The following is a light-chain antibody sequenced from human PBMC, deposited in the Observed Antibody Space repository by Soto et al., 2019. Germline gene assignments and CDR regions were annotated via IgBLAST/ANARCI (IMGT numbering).Light chain of an antibody. CDR1: QSVSSSH. Sequence: EIVLTQSPGTLSLSPGERATLSCRASQSVSSSHLGWFQRKVGQPPRLLIYGTSTRATGIPDRFIGSGSGTDFTLTINSLQSEDFAVYYCQRYNNWPLTFGGGTKVESK. CDR3: QRYNNWPLT. V-gene: IGKV3D-15*01. CDR2: GTS. J-gene: IGKJ4*01.